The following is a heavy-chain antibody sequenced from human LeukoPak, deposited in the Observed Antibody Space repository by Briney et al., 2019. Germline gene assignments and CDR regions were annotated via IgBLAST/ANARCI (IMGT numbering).Heavy chain of an antibody. J-gene: IGHJ4*02. D-gene: IGHD3-22*01. Sequence: KPSETLSLTCTVSGGSISSYYWSWIRQPPGKGLEWIGYIYYSGSTNYNPSLKSRVTISVDTSKSQFSLKLSSVTAADTAVYYCARETNYDSSLDYWGQGTLVTVSS. CDR3: ARETNYDSSLDY. CDR2: IYYSGST. V-gene: IGHV4-59*01. CDR1: GGSISSYY.